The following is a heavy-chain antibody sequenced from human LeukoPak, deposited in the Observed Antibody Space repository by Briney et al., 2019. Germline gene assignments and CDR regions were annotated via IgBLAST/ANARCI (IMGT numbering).Heavy chain of an antibody. CDR2: IKQDGSEK. Sequence: GGSLRLSCAVSGFTSSSYWMSWVRQAPGKGLEWVANIKQDGSEKYYVDSVKGRFSISRDNAKNSLYLQMNSLRAEDTAVYYCARVYTYGSPTSYLDYRGQGTVVTVSS. V-gene: IGHV3-7*01. CDR1: GFTSSSYW. J-gene: IGHJ4*02. D-gene: IGHD5-18*01. CDR3: ARVYTYGSPTSYLDY.